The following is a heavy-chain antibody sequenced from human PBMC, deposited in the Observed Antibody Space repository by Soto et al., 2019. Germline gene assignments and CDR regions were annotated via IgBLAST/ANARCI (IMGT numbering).Heavy chain of an antibody. Sequence: GGSLRLSCAASGLTFSSYAMSWVRQAPGKGLEWVSTISGSGGSTYYADSVKGRFAISRDNSKNTLYLQMNSLRAEDTAVYYCAKDLIVGATSYSYGMDVWGQGTTVTVS. J-gene: IGHJ6*02. CDR2: ISGSGGST. D-gene: IGHD1-26*01. CDR3: AKDLIVGATSYSYGMDV. CDR1: GLTFSSYA. V-gene: IGHV3-23*01.